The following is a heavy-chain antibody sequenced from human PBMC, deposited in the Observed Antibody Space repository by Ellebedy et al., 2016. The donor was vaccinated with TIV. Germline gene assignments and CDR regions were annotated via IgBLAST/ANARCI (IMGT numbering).Heavy chain of an antibody. V-gene: IGHV5-10-1*01. CDR2: IDPSDSYV. CDR1: GYSFSSYW. J-gene: IGHJ6*02. D-gene: IGHD3-10*01. CDR3: ARHTVTGSYGLDV. Sequence: KVSCKGSGYSFSSYWISWVRQRPGKGLEWMGRIDPSDSYVNDSPSFHGHVSISADKSITTAYLQWNSLKASDTAIYYCARHTVTGSYGLDVWGQGTTVTVSS.